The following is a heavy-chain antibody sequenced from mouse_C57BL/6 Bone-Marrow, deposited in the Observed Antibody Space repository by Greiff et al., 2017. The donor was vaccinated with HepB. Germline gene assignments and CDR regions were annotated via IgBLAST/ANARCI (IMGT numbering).Heavy chain of an antibody. D-gene: IGHD2-3*01. CDR1: GYTFTSYW. CDR2: IYPGSGST. V-gene: IGHV1-55*01. CDR3: ARRSDGYYPWYFDV. Sequence: QVQLKQSGAELVKPGASVKMSCKASGYTFTSYWITWVKQRPGQGLEWIGDIYPGSGSTNYNEKFKSKATLTVDTSSSTAYMQLSSLTSEDSAVYYCARRSDGYYPWYFDVWGTGTTVTVSS. J-gene: IGHJ1*03.